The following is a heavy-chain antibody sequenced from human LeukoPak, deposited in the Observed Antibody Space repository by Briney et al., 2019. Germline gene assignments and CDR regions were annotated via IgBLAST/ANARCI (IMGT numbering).Heavy chain of an antibody. CDR1: GDSISSSSHY. CDR3: ARLVARSWPTDH. Sequence: SETLSLTCTVSGDSISSSSHYWAWIRQPPGKGLEWIGNMYYSGTTYYNPSLKSRVTMSVDTSKNQFSLKLRSVTAADTAVYYCARLVARSWPTDHWGQGTLVTVSS. D-gene: IGHD5-12*01. J-gene: IGHJ4*02. CDR2: MYYSGTT. V-gene: IGHV4-39*01.